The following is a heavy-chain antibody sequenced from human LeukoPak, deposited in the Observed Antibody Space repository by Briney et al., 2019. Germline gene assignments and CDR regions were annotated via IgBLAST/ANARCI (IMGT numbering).Heavy chain of an antibody. V-gene: IGHV4-39*07. J-gene: IGHJ4*02. D-gene: IGHD2-2*01. CDR3: AKGYCSSTSCYVDY. CDR2: IYYSGST. CDR1: GGSISSSSYY. Sequence: SETLSLTCTVSGGSISSSSYYWGWIRQPPGKGLEWIGSIYYSGSTYYNPSLKSRVTISVDTSKNQFSLKLSSVTAADTAVYYCAKGYCSSTSCYVDYWGQGTLVTVSS.